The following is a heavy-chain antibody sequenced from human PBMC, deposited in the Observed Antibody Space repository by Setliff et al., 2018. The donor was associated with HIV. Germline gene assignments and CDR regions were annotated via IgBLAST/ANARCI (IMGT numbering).Heavy chain of an antibody. CDR1: GFTFSDHY. CDR2: IKTDGSST. Sequence: GGSLRLSCAASGFTFSDHYMDWVRQAPGKGLVWVSRIKTDGSSTSYADSVKGRFTISRDNAKNTLFLQMNSMRAEDTAVYYCARKLRPGHGMDVWGQGTTVTDS. V-gene: IGHV3-74*01. D-gene: IGHD3-10*01. CDR3: ARKLRPGHGMDV. J-gene: IGHJ6*02.